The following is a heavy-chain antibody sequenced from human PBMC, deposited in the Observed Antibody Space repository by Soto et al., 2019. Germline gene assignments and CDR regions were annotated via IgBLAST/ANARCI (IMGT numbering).Heavy chain of an antibody. CDR3: AKDLAITMVRGVSWGFDY. CDR2: ISYDGSNK. J-gene: IGHJ4*02. V-gene: IGHV3-30*18. CDR1: GFTFSSYG. Sequence: PGGSLRLSCAASGFTFSSYGMHWVRQAPGKGLEWVAVISYDGSNKYYADSVKGRFTISRDNSKNTLYLQMNSLRAEDTAVYYCAKDLAITMVRGVSWGFDYWGQGTPVTVSS. D-gene: IGHD3-10*01.